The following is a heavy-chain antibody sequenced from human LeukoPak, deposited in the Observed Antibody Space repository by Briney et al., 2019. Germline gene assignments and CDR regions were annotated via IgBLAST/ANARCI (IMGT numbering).Heavy chain of an antibody. CDR1: GFTFSSYA. Sequence: GGSLRLSCAASGFTFSSYAMHWVRQAPGKGLEWVAVISYDGSNKYYADSVKGRFTISRDNSKNTLYLQMNSLRAEDMAVYYCAREGIAAAPGDYWGQGTLVTVSS. V-gene: IGHV3-30-3*01. CDR2: ISYDGSNK. CDR3: AREGIAAAPGDY. D-gene: IGHD6-13*01. J-gene: IGHJ4*02.